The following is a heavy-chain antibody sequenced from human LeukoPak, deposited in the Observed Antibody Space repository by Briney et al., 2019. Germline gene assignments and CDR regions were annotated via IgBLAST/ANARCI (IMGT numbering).Heavy chain of an antibody. V-gene: IGHV3-30-3*01. Sequence: GGSLRLSCAASGFTLSSYAMHWVRQAPGKGLEWVAVISYDGINKYYAHSLNARFPISIDNSKNTLYLQMNSLRAEDTAVYSCARETGARYQLLFSYGMDVWGQGTTVTVSS. D-gene: IGHD2-2*01. CDR2: ISYDGINK. CDR3: ARETGARYQLLFSYGMDV. J-gene: IGHJ6*02. CDR1: GFTLSSYA.